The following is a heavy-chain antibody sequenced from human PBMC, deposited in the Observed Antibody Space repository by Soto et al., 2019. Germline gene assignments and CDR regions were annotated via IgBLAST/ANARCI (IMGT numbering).Heavy chain of an antibody. V-gene: IGHV3-53*01. CDR1: GFTVSSNY. D-gene: IGHD3-22*01. CDR2: IYSGGST. CDR3: ARDRVESGYPEYFQH. J-gene: IGHJ1*01. Sequence: EVQRVESGGGLIQPGGSLRLSCAASGFTVSSNYMSWFRQAPGKGLEWVSVIYSGGSTYYADSVKCRFTISRDNSNNTLYLQMNSLRAEDTAVYYCARDRVESGYPEYFQHWGQGTLVTVSS.